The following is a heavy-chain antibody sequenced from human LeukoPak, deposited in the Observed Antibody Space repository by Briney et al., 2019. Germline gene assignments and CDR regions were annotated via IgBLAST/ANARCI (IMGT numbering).Heavy chain of an antibody. V-gene: IGHV3-53*01. Sequence: PGGSLRLSCAASGFTVSSTYMSWVRQAPGKGLEWVSVRYSGGSTYYADSVKGRFTISRDNSKNTLYLQMNSLRAEDTAEYYCAKDSNGWYQRGSNYFDYWGQGTLVTVPS. CDR1: GFTVSSTY. CDR3: AKDSNGWYQRGSNYFDY. D-gene: IGHD6-19*01. CDR2: RYSGGST. J-gene: IGHJ4*02.